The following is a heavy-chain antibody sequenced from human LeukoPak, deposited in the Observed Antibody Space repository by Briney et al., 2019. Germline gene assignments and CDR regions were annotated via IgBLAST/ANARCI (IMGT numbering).Heavy chain of an antibody. CDR2: MYQSGST. CDR3: ARVPGPNWFDP. CDR1: GGSISSGGYY. D-gene: IGHD3-10*01. J-gene: IGHJ5*02. Sequence: PSETLSLTCTVSGGSISSGGYYWSWIRQPPGKGLEWIGSMYQSGSTFYNPSLRSRVTISIDTSKNQFSLKLSSVTAADTAIYYCARVPGPNWFDPWGQGTLVTVSS. V-gene: IGHV4-30-2*03.